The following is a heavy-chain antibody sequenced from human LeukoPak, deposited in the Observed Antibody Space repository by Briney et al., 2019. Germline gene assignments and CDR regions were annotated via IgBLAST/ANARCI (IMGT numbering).Heavy chain of an antibody. CDR3: ARAAADTINSFDY. J-gene: IGHJ4*02. Sequence: GESLKISCKGSGYSFTSYWIGWVRQMPGKGLEYMGIIYPGDSDTRYSPSFQGQVTISADRSISTAYLQWSSLKASDTAICYCARAAADTINSFDYWGQGTLVTVSS. V-gene: IGHV5-51*01. D-gene: IGHD6-13*01. CDR2: IYPGDSDT. CDR1: GYSFTSYW.